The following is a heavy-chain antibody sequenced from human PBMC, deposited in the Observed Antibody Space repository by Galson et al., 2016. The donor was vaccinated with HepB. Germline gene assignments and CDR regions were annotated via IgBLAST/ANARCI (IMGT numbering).Heavy chain of an antibody. D-gene: IGHD3-22*01. CDR1: GGPIISHY. CDR2: IYHNGST. Sequence: SETLSLTCTVSGGPIISHYWSRIRQPPGKGLEWIGCIYHNGSTTYNPSLQSRVTISIDTPKKQFSLKLTSVTVADTAVYYCARDMWLLPAFDLWGQGTKVIVSS. CDR3: ARDMWLLPAFDL. V-gene: IGHV4-59*11. J-gene: IGHJ3*01.